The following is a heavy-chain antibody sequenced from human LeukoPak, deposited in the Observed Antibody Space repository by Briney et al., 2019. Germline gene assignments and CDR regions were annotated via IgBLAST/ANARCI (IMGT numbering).Heavy chain of an antibody. D-gene: IGHD3-22*01. J-gene: IGHJ4*02. Sequence: SETLSLTCTVSGGSTSSDYWSWIRQSPGKGLEWVGYVYNSGDTGKNPSLKSRVTISVDTSKNQFSLKLSSVTAADTAVYYCARGAKSLKYYYDSSGYYRPFDYWGQGTLVTVSS. CDR3: ARGAKSLKYYYDSSGYYRPFDY. V-gene: IGHV4-59*12. CDR1: GGSTSSDY. CDR2: VYNSGDT.